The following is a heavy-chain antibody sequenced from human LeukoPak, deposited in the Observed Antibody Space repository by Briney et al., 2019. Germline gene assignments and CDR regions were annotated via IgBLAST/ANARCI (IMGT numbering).Heavy chain of an antibody. V-gene: IGHV3-23*01. J-gene: IGHJ1*01. CDR1: GLTFSIYG. Sequence: GGTLRLSCAASGLTFSIYGMSWVRQAPGKGLEWVSAISGSGGSTYYADSVKGRFTISRDNSKNTLYLQMNSLRAEDTAIYYCAKDIRRSEGGNWYWDEYFQHWGQGTLVTVSS. CDR2: ISGSGGST. D-gene: IGHD6-13*01. CDR3: AKDIRRSEGGNWYWDEYFQH.